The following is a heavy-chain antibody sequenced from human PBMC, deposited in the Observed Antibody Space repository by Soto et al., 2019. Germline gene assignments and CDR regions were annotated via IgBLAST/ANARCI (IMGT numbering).Heavy chain of an antibody. CDR1: GFSLSTSGVG. J-gene: IGHJ4*02. Sequence: QITLKESGPTLVKPTQTLTLTCTFSGFSLSTSGVGVGWIRQPPGKALEWLALIYWDDDKRYSPSLKSRLTITKDTSKNQVVLTMTNMAPVDTATYYCAHRGAAAVHFDYWGQGTLVTVSS. D-gene: IGHD6-13*01. CDR2: IYWDDDK. CDR3: AHRGAAAVHFDY. V-gene: IGHV2-5*02.